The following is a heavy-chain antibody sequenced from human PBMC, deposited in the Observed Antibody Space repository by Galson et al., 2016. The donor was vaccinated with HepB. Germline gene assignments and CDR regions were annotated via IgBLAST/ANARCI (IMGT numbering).Heavy chain of an antibody. V-gene: IGHV3-20*01. J-gene: IGHJ3*02. CDR3: ARVTVLYGSGSYSLDAFDI. CDR2: INWNGGST. Sequence: SLRLSCAASGFTFDDYGMSWVRQAPGQGLEWVSGINWNGGSTGYADSVKGRFTISRDNAKNSLYLQMNSLRAEDTAMYHCARVTVLYGSGSYSLDAFDIWGQGTMVTVSS. D-gene: IGHD3-10*01. CDR1: GFTFDDYG.